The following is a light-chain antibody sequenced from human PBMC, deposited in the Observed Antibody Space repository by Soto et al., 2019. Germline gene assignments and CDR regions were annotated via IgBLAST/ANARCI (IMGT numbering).Light chain of an antibody. CDR1: QSVASS. J-gene: IGKJ4*01. CDR3: QQRSSWPT. V-gene: IGKV3-11*01. Sequence: ELVLTQSPATLSLSPGERATLSCRASQSVASSLAWFEQKPGQAPRLLIYDISARATGIQARFSGSGSGTDFTLTISSLEPEDFAVYYCQQRSSWPTFGGGTKVDIK. CDR2: DIS.